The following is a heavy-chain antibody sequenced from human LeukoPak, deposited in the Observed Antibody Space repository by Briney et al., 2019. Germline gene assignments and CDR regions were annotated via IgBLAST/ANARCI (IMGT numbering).Heavy chain of an antibody. CDR3: ANLQQLKFDY. CDR1: GFTFSSYA. D-gene: IGHD5-18*01. J-gene: IGHJ4*02. CDR2: ISGGGGSA. V-gene: IGHV3-23*01. Sequence: QPGGSLRLSCAASGFTFSSYAMTWVRQAPGKGLEWVSTISGGGGSAYYADSVKGRFTISRDNSKNTLYLQMNSLRADDTAVYYCANLQQLKFDYWGQGTLVTVSS.